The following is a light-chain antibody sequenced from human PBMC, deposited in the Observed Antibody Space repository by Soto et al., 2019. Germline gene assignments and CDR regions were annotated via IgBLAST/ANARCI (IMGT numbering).Light chain of an antibody. J-gene: IGLJ2*01. CDR3: AAWDDRLNGVV. Sequence: QSVLTQPPSASGTPGQRVTISCSGSSFNIGINTVNWYQQLPGTAPKVLIYNNNQRPPGVPDRFSGSKSGTSASLALSGLQSEDEADYYCAAWDDRLNGVVFGGGTKVTVL. CDR1: SFNIGINT. CDR2: NNN. V-gene: IGLV1-44*01.